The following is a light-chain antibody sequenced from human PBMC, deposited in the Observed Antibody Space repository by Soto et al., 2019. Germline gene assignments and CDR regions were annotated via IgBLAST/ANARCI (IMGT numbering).Light chain of an antibody. CDR3: QQYNNWPLT. Sequence: EIVMTQSPATLSVSPGERATLSCRASQSVSSNLAWYQQKPGQAPRLLIYGASTRATGIPARFSGSGSWTEFTLTISNLQSEDFAVYYCQQYNNWPLTFGPGTKVDIK. CDR2: GAS. CDR1: QSVSSN. J-gene: IGKJ3*01. V-gene: IGKV3-15*01.